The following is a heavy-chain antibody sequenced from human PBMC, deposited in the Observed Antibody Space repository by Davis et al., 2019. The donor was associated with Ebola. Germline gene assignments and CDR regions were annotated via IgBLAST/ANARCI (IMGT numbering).Heavy chain of an antibody. J-gene: IGHJ6*03. CDR1: GGSISSYY. CDR3: ARVVNYDILTGYLTYYYYMDV. Sequence: PSETLSLTCIVSGGSISSYYWSWIRQPPGKRLEWIGYIYYSGSTNYNPSLKSRVTISVDTSKNQFSLKLSSVTAADTAVYYCARVVNYDILTGYLTYYYYMDVWGKGTTVTVSS. D-gene: IGHD3-9*01. CDR2: IYYSGST. V-gene: IGHV4-59*08.